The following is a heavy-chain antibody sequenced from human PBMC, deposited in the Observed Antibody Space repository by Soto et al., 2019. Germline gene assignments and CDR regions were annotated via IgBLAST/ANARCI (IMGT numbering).Heavy chain of an antibody. D-gene: IGHD1-1*01. CDR1: GFTFSSYE. Sequence: SLRLSCAASGFTFSSYEMNWVRQAPGKGLEWVSYISSSGSTIYYADSVEGRFTISRDNAKNSLYLQMNSLRAEDTAVYYCARASYNWNNGGYYYGMDVWGQGTTVTVSS. J-gene: IGHJ6*02. CDR2: ISSSGSTI. V-gene: IGHV3-48*03. CDR3: ARASYNWNNGGYYYGMDV.